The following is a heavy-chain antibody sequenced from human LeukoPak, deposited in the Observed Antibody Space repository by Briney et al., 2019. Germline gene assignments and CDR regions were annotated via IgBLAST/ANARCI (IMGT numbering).Heavy chain of an antibody. CDR3: AKGLYYYDSSGYYYPFDY. J-gene: IGHJ4*02. Sequence: GGSLRLSCAASGFTFSSYAMSWVRQAPGKGLEWVSAISGSGGSTYYADSVKGRFAISRDNSKNTLYLQINSLRAEDTAVYYCAKGLYYYDSSGYYYPFDYWGQGTLVTVSS. CDR2: ISGSGGST. CDR1: GFTFSSYA. D-gene: IGHD3-22*01. V-gene: IGHV3-23*01.